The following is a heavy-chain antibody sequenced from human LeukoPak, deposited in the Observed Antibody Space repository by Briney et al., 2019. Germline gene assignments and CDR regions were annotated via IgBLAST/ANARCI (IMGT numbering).Heavy chain of an antibody. Sequence: PSETLSLTCTVSGGSISSSSYYWGWIRQPPGKGLEWIGSIYYSGSTYYNPSLKNRVTISVDTSKNQFSLKLSSVTAADTAVYYCARESIAAAGTDYWGQGTLVTVSS. V-gene: IGHV4-39*07. J-gene: IGHJ4*02. CDR3: ARESIAAAGTDY. CDR2: IYYSGST. D-gene: IGHD6-13*01. CDR1: GGSISSSSYY.